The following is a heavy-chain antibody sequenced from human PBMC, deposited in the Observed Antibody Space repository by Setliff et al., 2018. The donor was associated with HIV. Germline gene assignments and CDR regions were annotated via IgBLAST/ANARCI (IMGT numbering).Heavy chain of an antibody. CDR1: GDSIGSSSYY. Sequence: PSETLSLTCTVSGDSIGSSSYYCGWIRQPPGKGLEWIGSIYYSGNTYYNPSLKSRVTISGDTSKKQFSLKLRAVTAADSAVYYCARQGRPGDFDSWGQGTLVTVSS. CDR3: ARQGRPGDFDS. CDR2: IYYSGNT. D-gene: IGHD7-27*01. V-gene: IGHV4-39*01. J-gene: IGHJ4*02.